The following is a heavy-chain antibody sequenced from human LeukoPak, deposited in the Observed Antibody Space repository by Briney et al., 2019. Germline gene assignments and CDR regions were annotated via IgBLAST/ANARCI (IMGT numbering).Heavy chain of an antibody. D-gene: IGHD7-27*01. CDR3: ARVLTDYYYYYYGMDV. V-gene: IGHV3-30*03. CDR1: GFTFSSYS. CDR2: ISYDGSNK. J-gene: IGHJ6*02. Sequence: GGSLRLSCAASGFTFSSYSMNWVRQAPGKGLEWVAVISYDGSNKYYADSVKGRFTISRDNSKNTLYLQMNSLRAEDTAVYYCARVLTDYYYYYYGMDVWGQGTTVTVSS.